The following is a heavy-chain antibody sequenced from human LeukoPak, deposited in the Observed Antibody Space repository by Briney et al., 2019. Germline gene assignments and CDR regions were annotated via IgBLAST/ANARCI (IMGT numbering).Heavy chain of an antibody. Sequence: PSETLSLTCTDSGGSISGYYWRWIRQPPGKGLEWFGYIYYSGSTNYNPSLKSRVTISLDSSKNQFALKLSSVTAADTGVYYCAILPTGGSSYDYWGQGIVVTVSS. V-gene: IGHV4-59*01. D-gene: IGHD2-8*02. CDR2: IYYSGST. CDR1: GGSISGYY. CDR3: AILPTGGSSYDY. J-gene: IGHJ4*02.